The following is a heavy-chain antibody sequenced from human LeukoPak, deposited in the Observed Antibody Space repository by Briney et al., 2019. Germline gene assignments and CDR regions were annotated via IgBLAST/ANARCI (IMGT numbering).Heavy chain of an antibody. CDR3: ATSPSTGV. J-gene: IGHJ4*02. D-gene: IGHD1-14*01. CDR1: GFTVSNNY. V-gene: IGHV3-53*01. CDR2: IYSGGIT. Sequence: GGSLRLSCAASGFTVSNNYMNWVRQAPGKGLEWVSVIYSGGITYYADSVKGRFTISRDNSKNSLYLQMNSLRAEDTAVYYCATSPSTGVWGQGTLVTVSS.